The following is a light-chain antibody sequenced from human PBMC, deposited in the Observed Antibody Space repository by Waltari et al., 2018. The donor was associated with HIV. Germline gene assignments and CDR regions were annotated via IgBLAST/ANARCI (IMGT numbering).Light chain of an antibody. Sequence: QPALTQPPSASGSPGQPVTISSTATSSDVGGYNYVSSYQQHPGKAPKLMIYEVTKRPSGVPDRFSGSKSGNTASLTVSGLQAEDEADYYCSSYAGSSNLRVFGGGTKLTVL. J-gene: IGLJ2*01. CDR2: EVT. V-gene: IGLV2-8*01. CDR1: SSDVGGYNY. CDR3: SSYAGSSNLRV.